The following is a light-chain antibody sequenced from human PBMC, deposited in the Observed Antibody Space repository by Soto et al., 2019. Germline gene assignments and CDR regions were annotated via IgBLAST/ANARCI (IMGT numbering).Light chain of an antibody. CDR2: GAS. CDR3: QQYHSYST. Sequence: VVLTQSPGTLSLSPGERATLSCRASQSIRSNYVAWYQQKPGQAPRLLIYGASTRATGIPARFSGSGSGTEFTLTISSLQPDDFATYYCQQYHSYSTFGQGTKVDI. CDR1: QSIRSNY. J-gene: IGKJ1*01. V-gene: IGKV3-20*01.